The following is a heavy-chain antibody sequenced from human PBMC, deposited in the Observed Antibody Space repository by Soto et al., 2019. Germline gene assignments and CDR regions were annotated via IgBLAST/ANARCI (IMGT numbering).Heavy chain of an antibody. D-gene: IGHD2-2*01. Sequence: GRTLRLSWAASGITHSSFWMHWVRQAPGKGLVWVSRINRDGSSTTYADSVKGRFTISRDNAKNTLYLQMNSLRAEDTAVYYCTSGPPIYCRNSDCYASPFDYWGQGT. J-gene: IGHJ4*02. CDR1: GITHSSFW. V-gene: IGHV3-74*01. CDR3: TSGPPIYCRNSDCYASPFDY. CDR2: INRDGSST.